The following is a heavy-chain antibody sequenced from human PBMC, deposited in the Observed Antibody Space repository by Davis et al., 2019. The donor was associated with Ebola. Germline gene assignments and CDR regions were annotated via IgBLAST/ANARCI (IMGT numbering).Heavy chain of an antibody. J-gene: IGHJ3*02. Sequence: ASVKVSCKASGYTFTSYYMHWVRQAPGQGLEWMGWMNPNSGNTGYAQKFQGRVTMTRNTSISTAYMELSSLRSEDTAVYYCARPSLVGAFDIWGQGTMVTVSS. D-gene: IGHD3-10*01. CDR2: MNPNSGNT. CDR3: ARPSLVGAFDI. V-gene: IGHV1-8*02. CDR1: GYTFTSYY.